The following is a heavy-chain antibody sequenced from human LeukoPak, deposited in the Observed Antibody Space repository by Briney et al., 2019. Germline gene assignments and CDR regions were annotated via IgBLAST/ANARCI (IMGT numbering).Heavy chain of an antibody. D-gene: IGHD6-19*01. Sequence: GGSLRLSCAASGFTFSNYWMSWVRQAPGKGLEWVANTKEDGSEKYYVDSVKGRFTISRDNAQNSLYLQMNSLRAEDTAVYYCARDYPSGPGYWGQGTLVTVSS. J-gene: IGHJ4*02. CDR1: GFTFSNYW. CDR3: ARDYPSGPGY. V-gene: IGHV3-7*04. CDR2: TKEDGSEK.